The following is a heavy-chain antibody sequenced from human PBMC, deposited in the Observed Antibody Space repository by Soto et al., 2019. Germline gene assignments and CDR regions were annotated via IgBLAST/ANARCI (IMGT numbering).Heavy chain of an antibody. V-gene: IGHV1-18*04. CDR3: ARDPPRRYSYGPGLDY. D-gene: IGHD5-18*01. Sequence: HVQLVQSGAEVKKPGASVKVSCKASGYTFTSYGISWVRQAPGQGLEWMGWISTYNGNTNYAQKLQGRVTMTTDTSTSTAYMEVMSLRSDDTAVYYCARDPPRRYSYGPGLDYWGQGTLVTVSS. J-gene: IGHJ4*02. CDR2: ISTYNGNT. CDR1: GYTFTSYG.